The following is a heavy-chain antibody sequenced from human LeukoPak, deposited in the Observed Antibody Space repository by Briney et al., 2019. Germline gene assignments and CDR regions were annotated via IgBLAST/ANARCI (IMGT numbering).Heavy chain of an antibody. D-gene: IGHD4-17*01. V-gene: IGHV4-59*01. CDR1: GGSISSNY. CDR3: ARDRGYGDYLNYFDY. CDR2: IYYSGST. J-gene: IGHJ4*02. Sequence: SETLSLTCTVSGGSISSNYWSWIRQPPGKGLEWIGYIYYSGSTNSNPSLKSRVTISVDTSKNQFSLNLSSVTAADTAVYYCARDRGYGDYLNYFDYWGQGTLLTVSS.